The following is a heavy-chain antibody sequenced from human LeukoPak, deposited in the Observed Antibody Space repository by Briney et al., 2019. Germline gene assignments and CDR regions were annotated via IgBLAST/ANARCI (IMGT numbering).Heavy chain of an antibody. CDR2: ISSSSSTI. CDR3: ASKGRNPRNYGMDV. CDR1: GFTFSSYS. J-gene: IGHJ6*02. Sequence: PGGSLRLSCAASGFTFSSYSMNWVRQAPGKGLEWVSYISSSSSTIYYADSVKGRFTISRGNAKNSLYLQMNSLRAEDTAVYYCASKGRNPRNYGMDVWGQGTTVTVSS. V-gene: IGHV3-48*04. D-gene: IGHD1-26*01.